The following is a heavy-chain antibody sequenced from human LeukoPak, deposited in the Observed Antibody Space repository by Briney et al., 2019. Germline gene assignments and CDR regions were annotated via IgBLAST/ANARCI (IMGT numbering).Heavy chain of an antibody. V-gene: IGHV4-39*07. CDR3: AREGSGIDY. D-gene: IGHD1-14*01. CDR2: IYYSGST. J-gene: IGHJ4*02. Sequence: KTSETLSLTCTVSGGSISSSSYYWGWIRQPPGKGLEWIGSIYYSGSTYYNPSLKSRVTISVDTSKNQFSLKLSSVTAADTAVYYCAREGSGIDYWGQGTLVTVSS. CDR1: GGSISSSSYY.